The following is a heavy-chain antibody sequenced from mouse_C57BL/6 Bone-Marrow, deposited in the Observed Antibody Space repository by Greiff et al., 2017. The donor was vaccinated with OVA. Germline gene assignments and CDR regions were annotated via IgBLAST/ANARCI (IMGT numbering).Heavy chain of an antibody. CDR2: IRSKSSNYAT. D-gene: IGHD2-3*01. Sequence: EVQGVESGGGLVQPKGSLKLSCAASGFTFNTYAMHWVRQAPGKGLEWVARIRSKSSNYATYYADSVKDRFTISRDDSQSMLYLQMNNLKTEDTAMYYCVRDPPRWLLLSFYAMDYWGQGTSVTVSS. V-gene: IGHV10-3*01. CDR3: VRDPPRWLLLSFYAMDY. J-gene: IGHJ4*01. CDR1: GFTFNTYA.